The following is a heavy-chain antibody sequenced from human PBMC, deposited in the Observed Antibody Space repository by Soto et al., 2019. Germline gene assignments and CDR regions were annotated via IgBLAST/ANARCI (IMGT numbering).Heavy chain of an antibody. D-gene: IGHD6-13*01. CDR1: GYIFNNAW. CDR2: IKSQVDGETA. Sequence: EAQLVESGGGLVEPGGSLTLSCVGSGYIFNNAWMNWVRQAPGKGLEWVARIKSQVDGETADYAAPVKGRFTISRDDSKHTLFLQMSSLKADATAVYYCTPDRFAYVSNWALTWFGPWGQGSLVTVSS. J-gene: IGHJ5*02. CDR3: TPDRFAYVSNWALTWFGP. V-gene: IGHV3-15*07.